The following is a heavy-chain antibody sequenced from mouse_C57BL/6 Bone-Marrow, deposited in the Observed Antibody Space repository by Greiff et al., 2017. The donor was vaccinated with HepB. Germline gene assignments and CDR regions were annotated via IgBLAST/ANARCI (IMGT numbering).Heavy chain of an antibody. CDR2: IDPENGDT. D-gene: IGHD1-1*01. J-gene: IGHJ3*01. Sequence: VQLKQSGAELVRSGASVKLSCTASGFNIKDDYMHWVKQRPEQGLEWIGWIDPENGDTEYASKFQGKATITADTSSNTAYLQLSSLTSEDTAVYYCTNHYYGSSLFAYWGQGTLVTVSA. V-gene: IGHV14-4*01. CDR3: TNHYYGSSLFAY. CDR1: GFNIKDDY.